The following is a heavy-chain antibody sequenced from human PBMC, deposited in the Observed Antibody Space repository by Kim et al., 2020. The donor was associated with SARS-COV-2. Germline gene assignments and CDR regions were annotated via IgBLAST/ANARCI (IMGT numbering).Heavy chain of an antibody. J-gene: IGHJ6*02. D-gene: IGHD2-21*01. CDR3: ARGCGGFGGVCMDV. Sequence: ADSVQVRFAIARENTKNTLYLEVNSLTAEDTAVYYCARGCGGFGGVCMDVWGLGTAVTVSS. V-gene: IGHV3-74*01.